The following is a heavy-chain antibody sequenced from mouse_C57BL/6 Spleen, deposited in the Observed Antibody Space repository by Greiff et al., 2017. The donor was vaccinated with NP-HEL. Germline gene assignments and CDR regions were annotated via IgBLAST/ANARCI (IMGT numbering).Heavy chain of an antibody. V-gene: IGHV1-19*01. CDR3: AREATQATRAY. J-gene: IGHJ3*01. D-gene: IGHD3-2*02. CDR2: INPYNGGT. Sequence: VQLQQSGPVLVKPGASVKMSCKASGYTFTDYYMNWVKQSHGKSLEWIGVINPYNGGTSYNQKFKGKATLTVDKSSSTAYMELNSLTSEDSAVYYCAREATQATRAYWGQGTLVTVSA. CDR1: GYTFTDYY.